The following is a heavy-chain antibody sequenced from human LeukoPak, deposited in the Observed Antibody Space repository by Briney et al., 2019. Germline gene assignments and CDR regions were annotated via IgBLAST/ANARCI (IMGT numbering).Heavy chain of an antibody. Sequence: GGSLRLSCAASGFTFSSYAVHWVRQAPGKGLEWVAVISYDGSNKYYADSVKGRFTISRDNSKNTLYLQMNSLRAEDTAVYYCARDVVVVAANGWFDPWGQGTLVTVSS. V-gene: IGHV3-30-3*01. D-gene: IGHD2-15*01. CDR1: GFTFSSYA. CDR2: ISYDGSNK. CDR3: ARDVVVVAANGWFDP. J-gene: IGHJ5*02.